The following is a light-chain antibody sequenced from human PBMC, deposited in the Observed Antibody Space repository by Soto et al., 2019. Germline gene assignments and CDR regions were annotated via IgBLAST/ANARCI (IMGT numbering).Light chain of an antibody. CDR2: EGS. Sequence: QSVLTQPASVSGSPGQSITISCTGTSSTVGGFNVVSWYQQHPGKAPKVIIYEGSKRPSGVSNRFSGSNSGSTASLTISGLQADDEADYYCCSYVGATTYVFGTGTKATVL. V-gene: IGLV2-23*01. CDR3: CSYVGATTYV. J-gene: IGLJ1*01. CDR1: SSTVGGFNV.